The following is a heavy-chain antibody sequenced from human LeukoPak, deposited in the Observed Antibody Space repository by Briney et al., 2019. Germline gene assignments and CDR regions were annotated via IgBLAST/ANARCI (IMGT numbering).Heavy chain of an antibody. CDR3: ARDRRMSSGWHHVAPGYYYYMDV. J-gene: IGHJ6*03. CDR2: IYTSGST. V-gene: IGHV4-59*10. D-gene: IGHD6-19*01. Sequence: NPSETLSLTCAVYGGSFSGYYWSWIRQPPGKGLEWIGRIYTSGSTTYNPSLKSRVTMSVDTSKNQFSLKLSSVTAADTAVYYCARDRRMSSGWHHVAPGYYYYMDVWGKGTTVTISS. CDR1: GGSFSGYY.